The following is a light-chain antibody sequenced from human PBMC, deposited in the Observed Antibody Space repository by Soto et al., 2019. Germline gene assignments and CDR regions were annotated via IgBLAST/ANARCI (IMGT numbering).Light chain of an antibody. CDR1: SSDVGFYNY. V-gene: IGLV2-14*01. Sequence: QSALTQPASVSGSPGQSITISCTGTSSDVGFYNYVSWYQQQHPGKAPKLMIYEVDNRPSGVSIRFSGSKSGNTASLTISGLLAEDEADYYCSSYSDSDTKVFGTGTKVTVL. J-gene: IGLJ1*01. CDR3: SSYSDSDTKV. CDR2: EVD.